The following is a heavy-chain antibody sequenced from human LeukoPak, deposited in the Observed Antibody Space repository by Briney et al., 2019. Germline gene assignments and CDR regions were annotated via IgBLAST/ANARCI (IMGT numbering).Heavy chain of an antibody. CDR1: GFTFDDYA. CDR3: AKGGAGYYDSSGYYSM. Sequence: GGSLRLSCAASGFTFDDYAMHWVRQAPGKGLEWVSGISWNSGSIGYADSVKGRFTISRDNAKNSLYLQMNSLRAEDTALYYCAKGGAGYYDSSGYYSMGGQGTLVTVSS. V-gene: IGHV3-9*01. CDR2: ISWNSGSI. J-gene: IGHJ4*02. D-gene: IGHD3-22*01.